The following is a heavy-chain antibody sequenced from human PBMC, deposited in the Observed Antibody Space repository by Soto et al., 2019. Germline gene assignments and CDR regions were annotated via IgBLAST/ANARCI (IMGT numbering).Heavy chain of an antibody. V-gene: IGHV4-34*01. J-gene: IGHJ6*02. D-gene: IGHD3-10*01. CDR2: IKHSGST. Sequence: PSETLSLTCAVYGGSFSGYYWSWIRQPPGKGLEWIGEIKHSGSTNYNPSLKSRVTISVDTSKNQFSLKLSSVTAADTAVYYCARGRRGGSKYYYYYGMDVWGQGTTVTVSS. CDR3: ARGRRGGSKYYYYYGMDV. CDR1: GGSFSGYY.